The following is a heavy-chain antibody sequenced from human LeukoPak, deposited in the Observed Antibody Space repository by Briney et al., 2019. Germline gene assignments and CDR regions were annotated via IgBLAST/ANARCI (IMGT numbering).Heavy chain of an antibody. J-gene: IGHJ4*02. CDR1: GGSFSSGDYY. D-gene: IGHD5-18*01. CDR2: INYSGRT. Sequence: SQTLSLTCNVSGGSFSSGDYYWSWIRQPPGKGLEWIGYINYSGRTYSNPSLGRRVTYSVDTSKNQFSLMLSSVTAADAVVYFCARTIQLWTYFDYWGQGSLVTVSS. V-gene: IGHV4-30-4*08. CDR3: ARTIQLWTYFDY.